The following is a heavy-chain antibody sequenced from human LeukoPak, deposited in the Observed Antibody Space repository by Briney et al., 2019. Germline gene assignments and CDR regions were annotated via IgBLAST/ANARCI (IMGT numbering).Heavy chain of an antibody. J-gene: IGHJ4*02. V-gene: IGHV4-39*01. D-gene: IGHD1-26*01. Sequence: PSETLSLTCTVSGGSISSSSYYWGWIRQPPGKGLEWIGSIHYSGGTYYNPSLKSRVTMSVDTSKSQFSLKLSSVTAADTAVYYCARRRSGGYYNFDYWGQGTLVTVSS. CDR3: ARRRSGGYYNFDY. CDR1: GGSISSSSYY. CDR2: IHYSGGT.